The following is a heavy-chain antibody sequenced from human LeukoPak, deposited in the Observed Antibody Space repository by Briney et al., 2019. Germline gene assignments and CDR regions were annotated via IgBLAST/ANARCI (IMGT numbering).Heavy chain of an antibody. Sequence: PSETLSLTCTVSGGSISSYYWSWIRQPPGKGLEWIGYIYYSGSTNYNPSLKSRVTISVDTSKNQFSLKLSSVTAADTAVYYCARAACSSTSCYFDYWGQGTLVTVSS. CDR3: ARAACSSTSCYFDY. V-gene: IGHV4-59*01. CDR1: GGSISSYY. CDR2: IYYSGST. J-gene: IGHJ4*02. D-gene: IGHD2-2*01.